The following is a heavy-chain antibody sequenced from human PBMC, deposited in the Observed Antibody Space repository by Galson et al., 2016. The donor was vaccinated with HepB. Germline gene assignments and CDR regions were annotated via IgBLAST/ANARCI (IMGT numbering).Heavy chain of an antibody. J-gene: IGHJ1*01. CDR3: ARDLGAEYTSPV. Sequence: SVKVSCKASGGTFGRYAISWVRQAPGQGLEWMAGIVPILEVPTYAQKFLGRVTITADRATSTAYLDLSSLTSEDTAIYFCARDLGAEYTSPVWGQGTLVTVSS. V-gene: IGHV1-69*10. CDR1: GGTFGRYA. D-gene: IGHD3-16*01. CDR2: IVPILEVP.